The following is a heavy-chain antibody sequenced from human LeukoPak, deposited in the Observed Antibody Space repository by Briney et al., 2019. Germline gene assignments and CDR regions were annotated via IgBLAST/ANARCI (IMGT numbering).Heavy chain of an antibody. Sequence: GGSLRLSCAASGFTFDDYAMHWVREAPGKGLERVSGISWNSGSIGYADSVKGRFTISRDNAKNSLYLQMNSLRAEDTALYYCAKVNGYCSSTSCQGAFDIWGQGTMVTVSS. CDR1: GFTFDDYA. V-gene: IGHV3-9*01. CDR3: AKVNGYCSSTSCQGAFDI. CDR2: ISWNSGSI. D-gene: IGHD2-2*01. J-gene: IGHJ3*02.